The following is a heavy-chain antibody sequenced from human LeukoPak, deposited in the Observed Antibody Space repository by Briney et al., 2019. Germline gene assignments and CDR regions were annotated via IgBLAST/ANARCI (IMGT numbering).Heavy chain of an antibody. CDR1: GFTFSNYG. J-gene: IGHJ4*02. V-gene: IGHV3-74*01. CDR3: ARVAYGSANDY. CDR2: INSDGSST. Sequence: GGSLRLSCAASGFTFSNYGMHWVRQAPGKGLVWVSRINSDGSSTSYADSVKGRFTISRDNAKNTLYLQMNSLRAEDTAVYYCARVAYGSANDYWGQGTLVTVSS. D-gene: IGHD3-10*01.